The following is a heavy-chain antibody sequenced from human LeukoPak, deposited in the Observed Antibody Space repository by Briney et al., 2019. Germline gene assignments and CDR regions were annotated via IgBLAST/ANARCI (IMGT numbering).Heavy chain of an antibody. CDR2: IIPIFGKA. CDR1: GGTFSSYA. V-gene: IGHV1-69*06. Sequence: ASVKVSCKASGGTFSSYAISWVRQAPGQGLEWMGGIIPIFGKANYAQKFQGRVTITADKSTSTAYMELSSLRSEDTAVYYCASQDGYNGYAFDIWGQGTMVTVSS. CDR3: ASQDGYNGYAFDI. J-gene: IGHJ3*02. D-gene: IGHD5-24*01.